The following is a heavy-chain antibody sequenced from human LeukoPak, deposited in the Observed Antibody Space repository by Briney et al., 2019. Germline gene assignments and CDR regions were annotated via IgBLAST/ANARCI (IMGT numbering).Heavy chain of an antibody. CDR3: ARGSGSSWYDPNFDY. Sequence: ASVKVSCKASGYTFTSYDINWVRQATGQGLEWMGWMNPNSGNTGYAQKFQGRVTITRNTSISTAYMELSSLRSEDTAVYYCARGSGSSWYDPNFDYWGQGTLVTVSS. CDR2: MNPNSGNT. D-gene: IGHD6-13*01. J-gene: IGHJ4*02. V-gene: IGHV1-8*01. CDR1: GYTFTSYD.